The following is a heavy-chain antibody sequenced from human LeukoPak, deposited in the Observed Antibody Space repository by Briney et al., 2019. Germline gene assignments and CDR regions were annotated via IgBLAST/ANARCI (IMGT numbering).Heavy chain of an antibody. Sequence: GASVTVSCRSSGDTSSKYIISWIRQAPAQGLEWMGGINPFSGAVRYARNFEGRVTITADESTSTAYMEVSGLRSEDTAVYFCSGGPPRFYYYMDVWGKGTTVTVSS. CDR3: SGGPPRFYYYMDV. CDR1: GDTSSKYI. D-gene: IGHD3-3*01. CDR2: INPFSGAV. J-gene: IGHJ6*03. V-gene: IGHV1-69*13.